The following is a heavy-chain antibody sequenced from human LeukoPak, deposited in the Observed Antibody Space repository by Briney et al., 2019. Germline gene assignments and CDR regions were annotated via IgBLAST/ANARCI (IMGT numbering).Heavy chain of an antibody. CDR3: ARGSVQLWLRDIYYYMDV. D-gene: IGHD5-18*01. J-gene: IGHJ6*03. V-gene: IGHV3-20*04. CDR2: INWNGRIT. Sequence: PSGESLRLSCAASGFTFDDYAMNWVRQVPGRGLEWVSGINWNGRITEYADSVKDRFTISRQNTKNSLYLYMNNLGGEDTALYFCARGSVQLWLRDIYYYMDVWGKGTTVTVSS. CDR1: GFTFDDYA.